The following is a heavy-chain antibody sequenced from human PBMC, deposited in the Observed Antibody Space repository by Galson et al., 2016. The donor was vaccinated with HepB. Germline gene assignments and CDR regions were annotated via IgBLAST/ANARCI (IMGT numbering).Heavy chain of an antibody. D-gene: IGHD1-26*01. CDR2: ISGSGISR. J-gene: IGHJ2*01. CDR1: GFTFSSSA. Sequence: SLRLSCAASGFTFSSSAMSWVRQAPGKGLEWVSLISGSGISRYYADSVKGRFTISRDNSGNTLYLQMNRLRAEDTAVYFCVSNGGTYFRWYFDLWGRGSLVTVSS. V-gene: IGHV3-23*01. CDR3: VSNGGTYFRWYFDL.